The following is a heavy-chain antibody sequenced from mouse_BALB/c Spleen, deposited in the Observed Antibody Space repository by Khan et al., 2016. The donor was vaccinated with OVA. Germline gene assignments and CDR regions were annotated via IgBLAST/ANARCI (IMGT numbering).Heavy chain of an antibody. CDR1: GYPFTSYY. D-gene: IGHD2-3*01. CDR3: ARDGYYYALDY. J-gene: IGHJ4*01. V-gene: IGHV1S34*01. Sequence: LVKTGASVKISCKASGYPFTSYYIHWVKQSHGRSLEWIGFVSCYNGATSYNQRFKGKATITVNTSSRTAYMQFNGLTSDDSAVYDCARDGYYYALDYWGQGTSVTVSS. CDR2: VSCYNGAT.